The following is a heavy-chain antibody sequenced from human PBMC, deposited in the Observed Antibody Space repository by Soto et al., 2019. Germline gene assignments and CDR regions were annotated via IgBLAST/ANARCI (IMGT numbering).Heavy chain of an antibody. CDR3: AREIANYLYNWNYAFAI. Sequence: QVQLQESGPGLVKPSQPLSLTCPVSGGSISSGDYYWSWISQPPGTGLEWIGYIYYSGSTYYNPSLKSRVTILVNASQNRFCGRRCSVTAADTAVYYRAREIANYLYNWNYAFAIWCQGTMVTDS. CDR2: IYYSGST. J-gene: IGHJ3*02. V-gene: IGHV4-30-4*01. CDR1: GGSISSGDYY. D-gene: IGHD1-7*01.